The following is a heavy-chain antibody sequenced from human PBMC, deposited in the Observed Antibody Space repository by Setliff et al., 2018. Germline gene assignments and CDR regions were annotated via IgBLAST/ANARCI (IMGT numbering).Heavy chain of an antibody. V-gene: IGHV4-61*09. CDR2: VSSRGNT. CDR3: ARDPGYPSGVAGGFDT. J-gene: IGHJ3*02. CDR1: DDSFTSSRYY. D-gene: IGHD2-2*03. Sequence: SETLSLTCTVSDDSFTSSRYYWSWIRQTAGNGLEWIGHVSSRGNTNYNPSLKSRVTISIDTSSKHFSLILTSVTAADTAVYYCARDPGYPSGVAGGFDTWGQGTTVTVSS.